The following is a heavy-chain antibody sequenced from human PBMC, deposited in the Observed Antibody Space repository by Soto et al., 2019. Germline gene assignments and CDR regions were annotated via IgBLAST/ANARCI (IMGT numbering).Heavy chain of an antibody. CDR3: ARWGTTGGLDV. J-gene: IGHJ4*02. D-gene: IGHD3-16*01. CDR2: TSYDGSNN. V-gene: IGHV3-33*05. CDR1: GFTFRSYV. Sequence: QVQLVESGGGVVQPGTSLRLYCVGSGFTFRSYVIHWVRQAPGKGLEWVALTSYDGSNNFYGDSVKGRFTISRHNSRNTVELQIDSLRFEDTALYYCARWGTTGGLDVWGQGTLVSVFS.